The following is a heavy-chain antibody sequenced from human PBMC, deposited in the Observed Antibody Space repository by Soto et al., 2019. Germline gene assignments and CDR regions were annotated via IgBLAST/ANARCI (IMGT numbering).Heavy chain of an antibody. V-gene: IGHV1-24*01. Sequence: VASVKVSCKVSGYSLLALSMHWVRQAPGKGLEWMGRFYPEDGETIYAQKFQGRIIMTEDTSTDTAHMELTSLRSEDRAVYYCATAGIVVTSQPLWGNSGEGTPGIVAS. J-gene: IGHJ4*02. CDR2: FYPEDGET. CDR1: GYSLLALS. CDR3: ATAGIVVTSQPLWGN. D-gene: IGHD1-26*01.